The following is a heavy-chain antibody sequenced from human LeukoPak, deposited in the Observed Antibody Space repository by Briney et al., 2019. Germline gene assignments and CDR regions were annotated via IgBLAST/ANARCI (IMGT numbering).Heavy chain of an antibody. Sequence: GGSLRLSCAASGFTFTKNYTSWVRQAPGKGLEWVGRTKSKTGGGTTDYAAPVKGRFTISRDDSKNTLYLQMNSLKTEDTAVYYCTTMTRWGQGTLVIVSS. CDR3: TTMTR. J-gene: IGHJ4*02. CDR2: TKSKTGGGTT. V-gene: IGHV3-15*01. CDR1: GFTFTKNY. D-gene: IGHD2-2*01.